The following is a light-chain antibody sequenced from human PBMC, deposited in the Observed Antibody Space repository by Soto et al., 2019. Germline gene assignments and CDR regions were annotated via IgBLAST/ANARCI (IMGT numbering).Light chain of an antibody. CDR2: SNN. CDR3: AVCNDSLNGRV. Sequence: QSVLTQPPSASGPPGQRVSISRSGSSSNIGSNTINWYQQLPGTAPKLLISSNNQRPSGVPDRFSGSKSGTSASLAISGLQSEDEADYFCAVCNDSLNGRVFGGGTKLTVL. J-gene: IGLJ3*02. CDR1: SSNIGSNT. V-gene: IGLV1-44*01.